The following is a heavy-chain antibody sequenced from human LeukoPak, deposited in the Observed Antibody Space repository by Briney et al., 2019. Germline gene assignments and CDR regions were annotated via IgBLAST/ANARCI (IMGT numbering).Heavy chain of an antibody. D-gene: IGHD2-2*01. Sequence: GASVKVSCKASGYTFTSYGISWVRQAPGQGLEWMGWISAYNGNTNYAQKLQGRVTMTTDTSTSTAYMELRSLRSDDTAVYYCATGYCSSTSCPKYYYYMDVWGKGTTVTVSS. V-gene: IGHV1-18*01. CDR1: GYTFTSYG. CDR2: ISAYNGNT. J-gene: IGHJ6*03. CDR3: ATGYCSSTSCPKYYYYMDV.